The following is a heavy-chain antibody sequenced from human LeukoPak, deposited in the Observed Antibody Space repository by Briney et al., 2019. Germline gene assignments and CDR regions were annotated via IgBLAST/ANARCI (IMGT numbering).Heavy chain of an antibody. CDR1: GGSISSYY. Sequence: PSETLSLTCTVSGGSISSYYWSWIRPPPGKGLEWIGYIYYSGSTNYNPSLKSRVTISVDTSKNQFSLKLSSVTAADTAVYYCATRGYSSGCFDYWGQGTLVTVSS. V-gene: IGHV4-59*08. D-gene: IGHD6-19*01. CDR2: IYYSGST. J-gene: IGHJ4*02. CDR3: ATRGYSSGCFDY.